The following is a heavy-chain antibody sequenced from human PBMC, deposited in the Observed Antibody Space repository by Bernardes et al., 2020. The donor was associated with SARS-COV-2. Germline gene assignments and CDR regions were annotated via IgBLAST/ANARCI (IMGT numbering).Heavy chain of an antibody. CDR3: ARADFWSGYYLDY. CDR1: GFTFSDYY. V-gene: IGHV3-11*01. CDR2: IISSGSTI. Sequence: GSLRLSCSASGFTFSDYYMRWIRQAPGKGLEWVSYIISSGSTIYYADSVKGRFTISRDNAKNSLYLQMNSLRAEDTAVYYCARADFWSGYYLDYWGQGTLVTVAS. J-gene: IGHJ4*02. D-gene: IGHD3-3*01.